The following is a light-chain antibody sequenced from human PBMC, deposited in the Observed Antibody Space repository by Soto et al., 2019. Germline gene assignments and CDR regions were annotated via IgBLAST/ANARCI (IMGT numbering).Light chain of an antibody. V-gene: IGKV2-30*02. Sequence: DVVITQSPLSLPVTLGQPASISCSSSQSLVHSSGNTYLNWFLQRPGHSPRRLIYQVSNRDSGVPDRFSGSGSGTDFTLKISRVEAEDVGVYYCMQGTSWPWTFGQGTKVDI. CDR2: QVS. J-gene: IGKJ1*01. CDR3: MQGTSWPWT. CDR1: QSLVHSSGNTY.